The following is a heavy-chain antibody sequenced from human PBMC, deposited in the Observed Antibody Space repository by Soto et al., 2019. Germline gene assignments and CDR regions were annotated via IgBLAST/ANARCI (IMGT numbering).Heavy chain of an antibody. CDR2: VKTKTDGGTT. Sequence: GGSLRLSCAASGFTFSHAWMNWVRQAPGKGLEWVGRVKTKTDGGTTDYAAPVKGRFTISRDDSENTLYLQMSSLKTEDTAIYYCTRVRSIVAAGSRYFDYWGQGVLVTVSS. J-gene: IGHJ4*02. CDR3: TRVRSIVAAGSRYFDY. D-gene: IGHD6-13*01. V-gene: IGHV3-15*07. CDR1: GFTFSHAW.